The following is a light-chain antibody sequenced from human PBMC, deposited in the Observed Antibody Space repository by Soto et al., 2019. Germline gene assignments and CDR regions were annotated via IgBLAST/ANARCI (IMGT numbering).Light chain of an antibody. CDR1: QDIRSY. V-gene: IGKV1-9*01. Sequence: DIQLTQAPSFLSASAGDTVTLTCRASQDIRSYLAWYQQKAGRAPTLLLYAASTLQSEVPSRFSGSGSGTEFTLTISSLQPEDFATYYCQQLNSFPITFGQGTRLEI. CDR3: QQLNSFPIT. J-gene: IGKJ5*01. CDR2: AAS.